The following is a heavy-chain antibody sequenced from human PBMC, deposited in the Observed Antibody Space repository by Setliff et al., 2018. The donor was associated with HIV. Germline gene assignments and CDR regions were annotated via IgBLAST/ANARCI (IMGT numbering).Heavy chain of an antibody. CDR2: IYSSGTT. Sequence: KTSETLSLTCTVSGVSISSSNYYWGWVRQSPGKGLEWIGNIYSSGTTYYNPSLQSRVSISVGTSKNQFSLNLSSVTAADTAVYYCAVTIPFTMFGVAGPFDYWGQGALVTVSS. J-gene: IGHJ4*02. CDR1: GVSISSSNYY. CDR3: AVTIPFTMFGVAGPFDY. D-gene: IGHD3-3*01. V-gene: IGHV4-39*01.